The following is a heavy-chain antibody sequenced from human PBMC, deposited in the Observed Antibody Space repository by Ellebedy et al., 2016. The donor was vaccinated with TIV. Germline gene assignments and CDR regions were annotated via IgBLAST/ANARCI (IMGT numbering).Heavy chain of an antibody. D-gene: IGHD1-26*01. CDR3: ARDEIVGATTTGVSDI. CDR2: ISAYNGNT. J-gene: IGHJ3*02. V-gene: IGHV1-18*01. CDR1: GYTFTSYG. Sequence: AASVKVSCKASGYTFTSYGISWVRQAPGQGLEWMGWISAYNGNTNYAQKLQGRVTMTTDTSTSTAYMELRSLRSDDTAVYYCARDEIVGATTTGVSDIWGQGTMVTVSS.